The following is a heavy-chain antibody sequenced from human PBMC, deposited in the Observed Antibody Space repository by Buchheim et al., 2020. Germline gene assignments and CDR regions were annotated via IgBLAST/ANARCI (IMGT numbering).Heavy chain of an antibody. CDR2: IDWDDDK. Sequence: QVTLKESGPALVKPTQTLTLTCTFSGFSLSTSGMRVNWIRQPPGKALEWLARIDWDDDKFYSTSLKTRLTISKETSKNQGVLTMTNMDPLDTATYYCARGPYCSGGNCYSGGFDYWGQGTL. CDR1: GFSLSTSGMR. V-gene: IGHV2-70*04. J-gene: IGHJ4*02. D-gene: IGHD2-15*01. CDR3: ARGPYCSGGNCYSGGFDY.